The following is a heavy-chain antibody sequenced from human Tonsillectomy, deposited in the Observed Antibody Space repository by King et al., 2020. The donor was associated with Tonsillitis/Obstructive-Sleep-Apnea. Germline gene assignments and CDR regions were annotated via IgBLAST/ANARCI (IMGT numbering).Heavy chain of an antibody. D-gene: IGHD5-12*01. CDR3: AREGVGYNYYYYMDV. Sequence: QLQESGPGLVKPSETLSLTCTVSGGSIRNYYWTWIRQPPGKGLEWIGYIYYSGSTNYNPSHKSRVTMSVDTSKNQFSLKLSSVTAADTAVYYCAREGVGYNYYYYMDVWGKGPTVTVSS. J-gene: IGHJ6*03. V-gene: IGHV4-59*01. CDR1: GGSIRNYY. CDR2: IYYSGST.